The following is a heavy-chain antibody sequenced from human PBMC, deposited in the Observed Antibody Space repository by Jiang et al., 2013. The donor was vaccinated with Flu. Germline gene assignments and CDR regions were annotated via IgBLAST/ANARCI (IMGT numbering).Heavy chain of an antibody. J-gene: IGHJ4*02. CDR2: IIPILGIA. CDR3: AGNHYDFDSEGIPGPTIDY. V-gene: IGHV1-69*04. CDR1: GGTFSSYA. Sequence: GAEVKKPGSSVKVSCKASGGTFSSYAISWVRQAPGQGLEWMGRIIPILGIANYAQKFQGRVTITADKSTSTAYMELSSLRSEDTAVYYCAGNHYDFDSEGIPGPTIDYWGQGTLVTVSS. D-gene: IGHD3-3*01.